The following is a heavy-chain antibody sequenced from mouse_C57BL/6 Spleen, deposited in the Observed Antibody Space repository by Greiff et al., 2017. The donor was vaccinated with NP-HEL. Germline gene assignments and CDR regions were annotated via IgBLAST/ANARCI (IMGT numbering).Heavy chain of an antibody. V-gene: IGHV1-54*01. CDR2: INPGSGGT. J-gene: IGHJ2*01. Sequence: VQLQQSGAELVRPGTSVKVSCKASGYAFTNYLIEWVKQRPGQGLEWIGVINPGSGGTNYNEKFKGKATLTADKSSSTAYMQRSSLTSEDSAVYFCARGAGAYYFDYWGQGTTLTVSS. CDR1: GYAFTNYL. CDR3: ARGAGAYYFDY. D-gene: IGHD3-3*01.